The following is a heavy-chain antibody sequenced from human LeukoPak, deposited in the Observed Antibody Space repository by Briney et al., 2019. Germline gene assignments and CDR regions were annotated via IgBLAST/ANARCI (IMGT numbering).Heavy chain of an antibody. V-gene: IGHV3-53*01. CDR1: GITVSSNY. Sequence: PGGSLKLSCAASGITVSSNYMSWVRQAPGKGLEWVSVIYSGGNTYYADSVKGRFTNYRDNSKNTLYLQMNSLRAEDTAVYYCARGIGSTVFFDYWGQGTLVTVSS. CDR2: IYSGGNT. CDR3: ARGIGSTVFFDY. J-gene: IGHJ4*02. D-gene: IGHD4-17*01.